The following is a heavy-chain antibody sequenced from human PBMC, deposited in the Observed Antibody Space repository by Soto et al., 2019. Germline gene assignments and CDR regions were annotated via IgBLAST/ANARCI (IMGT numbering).Heavy chain of an antibody. Sequence: GGSLRLSCAASGFTFSSYAMHWVRQAPGKGLEWVAVISYDGSNKYYADSVKGRFTISRDNSKNTLYLQMNSLRAEDTAVYYCARAVYYYGSGSYYGTYYYYGMDVWGQGTTVTVSS. CDR3: ARAVYYYGSGSYYGTYYYYGMDV. CDR1: GFTFSSYA. J-gene: IGHJ6*02. V-gene: IGHV3-30-3*01. D-gene: IGHD3-10*01. CDR2: ISYDGSNK.